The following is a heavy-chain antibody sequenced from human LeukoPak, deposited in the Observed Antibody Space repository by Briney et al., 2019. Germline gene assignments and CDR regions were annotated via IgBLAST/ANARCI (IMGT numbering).Heavy chain of an antibody. Sequence: GGSLRLSCAASGFTFSSYAMSWVRQAPGKGLGWVSAISGSGGSTYYADSVKGRFTISRDNSKNTLYLQMNSLRAEDTAVYYCAKDREVVPAAIPFDYWGQGTLVTVSS. V-gene: IGHV3-23*01. CDR3: AKDREVVPAAIPFDY. J-gene: IGHJ4*02. CDR2: ISGSGGST. CDR1: GFTFSSYA. D-gene: IGHD2-2*02.